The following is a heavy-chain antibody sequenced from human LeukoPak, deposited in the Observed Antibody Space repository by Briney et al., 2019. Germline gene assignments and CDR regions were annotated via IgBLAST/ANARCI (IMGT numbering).Heavy chain of an antibody. CDR1: GFTSSSYA. D-gene: IGHD5-18*01. CDR3: AREGSYGLDY. J-gene: IGHJ4*02. V-gene: IGHV3-30*04. CDR2: ISYDGSDK. Sequence: GGSLRLSCAVSGFTSSSYAMHWVRQAPGKGLEWVALISYDGSDKYCADSVKGRFTISRDNSKNTLYLQMNSLRAEDTAVYYCAREGSYGLDYWGQGTLVTVSS.